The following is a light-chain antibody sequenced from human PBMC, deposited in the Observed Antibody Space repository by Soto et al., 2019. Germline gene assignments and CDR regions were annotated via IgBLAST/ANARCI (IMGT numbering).Light chain of an antibody. CDR2: AVS. CDR3: SSYVGRNNFV. V-gene: IGLV2-8*01. CDR1: SSEVSGYNY. J-gene: IGLJ2*01. Sequence: QSALTQPPSASGSPGQSVTISCTGTSSEVSGYNYASWYQKHPGKAPKLMIYAVSKRPSGVPDRFSGSKTGNTASLTVSGFQAEDEADYYCSSYVGRNNFVFGGGTKVTVL.